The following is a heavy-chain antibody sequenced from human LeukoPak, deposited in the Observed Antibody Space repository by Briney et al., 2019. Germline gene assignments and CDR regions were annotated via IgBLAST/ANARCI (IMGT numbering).Heavy chain of an antibody. Sequence: PSETLSLICTVSGGSISSGGYYWSWIRQPPGKGLEWIGYIYHSGSTYYNPSLKSRVTISVDRSKNQFSLKLSSVTAADTAVYYCARDRVDYYGSGSYPTWGQGTLVTVSS. V-gene: IGHV4-30-2*01. J-gene: IGHJ4*02. CDR1: GGSISSGGYY. CDR3: ARDRVDYYGSGSYPT. D-gene: IGHD3-10*01. CDR2: IYHSGST.